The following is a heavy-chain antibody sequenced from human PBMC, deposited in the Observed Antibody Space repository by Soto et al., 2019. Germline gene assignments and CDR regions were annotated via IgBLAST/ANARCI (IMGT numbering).Heavy chain of an antibody. D-gene: IGHD6-13*01. V-gene: IGHV1-69*13. CDR2: IIPIFGTA. CDR1: GGTFSSYA. J-gene: IGHJ5*02. Sequence: GASVKVSFKASGGTFSSYAISWVRQAPGQGLEWMGGIIPIFGTANYAQKFQGRVTITADESTSTAYMELSSLRSEDTAVYYCARDSAAAGTYNWFDPWGQGTLVTVSS. CDR3: ARDSAAAGTYNWFDP.